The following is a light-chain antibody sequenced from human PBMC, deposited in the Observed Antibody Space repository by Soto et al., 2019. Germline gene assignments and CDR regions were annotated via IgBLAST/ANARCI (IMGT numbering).Light chain of an antibody. V-gene: IGKV3-15*01. J-gene: IGKJ1*01. CDR1: QSVSSA. CDR2: DAS. CDR3: QQYNKWPRT. Sequence: EPVVAPAPATPAVSPGGRATLSRRASQSVSSALAWYQQKPGLPPRLLIYDASTRATGIPARFSGSGSGTDFTLTISSLQSQDFAVYYCQQYNKWPRTFGQGTKVDIK.